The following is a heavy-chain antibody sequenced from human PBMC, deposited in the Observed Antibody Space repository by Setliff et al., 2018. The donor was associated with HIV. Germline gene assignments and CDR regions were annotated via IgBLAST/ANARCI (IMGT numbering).Heavy chain of an antibody. J-gene: IGHJ4*01. D-gene: IGHD3-22*01. Sequence: LRLSCAASGFTFTSYSVNWVRQAPGKGLEWVSSISSSSRIYYADSVKGRFTISRDNAKNSLYLQMNSLRAEDTAVYYCARVYDSSGYSLSIPGYWGQGTLVTVSS. CDR3: ARVYDSSGYSLSIPGY. V-gene: IGHV3-21*04. CDR1: GFTFTSYS. CDR2: ISSSSRI.